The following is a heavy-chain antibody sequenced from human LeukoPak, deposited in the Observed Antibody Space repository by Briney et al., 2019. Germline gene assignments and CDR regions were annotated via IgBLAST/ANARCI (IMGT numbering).Heavy chain of an antibody. D-gene: IGHD2-2*01. CDR2: ISSSGGST. CDR1: GFTFRSYA. J-gene: IGHJ4*02. V-gene: IGHV3-23*01. CDR3: AKEVGYCSSTSCSPLGH. Sequence: GGSLRLSCAASGFTFRSYAMSCVRQAPGKGLEWVSAISSSGGSTYYADSVKGRFTLSRDNSKNTLYLQMNGLRAEDTAVYYCAKEVGYCSSTSCSPLGHWGQGTLVTVSS.